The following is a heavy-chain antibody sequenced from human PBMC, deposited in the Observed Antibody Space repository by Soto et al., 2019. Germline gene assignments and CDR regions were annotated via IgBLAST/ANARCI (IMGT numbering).Heavy chain of an antibody. V-gene: IGHV1-18*01. J-gene: IGHJ5*02. CDR3: ARVSVTTWFDP. D-gene: IGHD4-17*01. Sequence: ASVKVSCKASGYTFTNYGITWVRQAPGQGLEWMGWVSAYNGNTNYAQNLQGRVTMTRDTSTSTVYMELSSLRSEDTAVYYCARVSVTTWFDPWGQGTLVTVSS. CDR1: GYTFTNYG. CDR2: VSAYNGNT.